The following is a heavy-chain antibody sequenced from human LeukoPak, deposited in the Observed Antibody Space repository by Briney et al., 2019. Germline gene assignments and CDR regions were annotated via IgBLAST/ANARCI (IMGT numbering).Heavy chain of an antibody. V-gene: IGHV1-69*01. CDR1: GGTFSSYA. J-gene: IGHJ2*01. CDR2: IIPIFGTA. Sequence: GSSVKVSCKASGGTFSSYAISWVRQAPGQGLEWMGGIIPIFGTANYAQKFQGRVTITADESTSTAYMELSSLRSEDTAVYYCARDQEVTGYSYGPYWYFDLWGRGTLVTVSS. CDR3: ARDQEVTGYSYGPYWYFDL. D-gene: IGHD5-18*01.